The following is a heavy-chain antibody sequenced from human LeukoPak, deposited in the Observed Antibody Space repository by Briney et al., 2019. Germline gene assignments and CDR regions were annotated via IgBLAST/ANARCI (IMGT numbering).Heavy chain of an antibody. D-gene: IGHD3-22*01. CDR2: IHYSGRT. CDR3: ARAYYYASSAFDI. V-gene: IGHV4-39*01. J-gene: IGHJ3*02. CDR1: GGSITSSSYY. Sequence: SETLSLTCTVSGGSITSSSYYWGWIRQPPGKGLEWIGTIHYSGRTSYNPSLKSRVIISVDTSKNQFSLKLSSVTAADTAVYYCARAYYYASSAFDIWGQGTMVTVSS.